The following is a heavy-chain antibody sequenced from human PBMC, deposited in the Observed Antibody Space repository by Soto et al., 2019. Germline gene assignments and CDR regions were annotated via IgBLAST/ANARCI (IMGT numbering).Heavy chain of an antibody. J-gene: IGHJ4*02. V-gene: IGHV1-58*02. CDR2: IVVGSGNT. Sequence: SGKISCKASGFTFTSSAMQWVRPARGQRLEWIGWIVVGSGNTNYAQKFQERVTITRDMSTSTAYMELSSLRSEDTAVYYCAAGGYSGYAWDYWGQETLVTVSS. CDR3: AAGGYSGYAWDY. CDR1: GFTFTSSA. D-gene: IGHD5-12*01.